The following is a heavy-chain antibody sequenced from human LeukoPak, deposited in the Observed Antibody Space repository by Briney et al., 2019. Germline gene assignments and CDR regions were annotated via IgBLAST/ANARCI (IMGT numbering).Heavy chain of an antibody. V-gene: IGHV4-4*07. CDR2: ISISGTT. CDR1: GGSISSYY. D-gene: IGHD1-26*01. J-gene: IGHJ5*02. Sequence: PSETLSLTCTVPGGSISSYYWSWIRQPAGKGLEWIGRISISGTTNYSPSLKSRVTMSVDTSKNQFSLKLSSVTAADTAVYYCAREGGSARWFDPWGQGTLVTVSS. CDR3: AREGGSARWFDP.